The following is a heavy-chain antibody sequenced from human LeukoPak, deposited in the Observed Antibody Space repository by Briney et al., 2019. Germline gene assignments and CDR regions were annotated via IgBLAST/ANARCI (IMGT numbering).Heavy chain of an antibody. V-gene: IGHV3-23*01. CDR1: GFTFSSYA. D-gene: IGHD3-10*01. Sequence: GGSLRLSCAASGFTFSSYALSWVRQAPGKGLEWVSGIKGSYSTYNSDSVKGRFTISRYNYKNTLHLHMNSLRAEDTAVYYYARGYGSGSVNALEFWGQGTLVTVSS. CDR2: IKGSYST. CDR3: ARGYGSGSVNALEF. J-gene: IGHJ4*02.